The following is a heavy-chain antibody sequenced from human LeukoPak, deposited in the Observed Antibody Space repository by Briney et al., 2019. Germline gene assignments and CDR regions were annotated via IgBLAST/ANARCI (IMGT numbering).Heavy chain of an antibody. D-gene: IGHD5-12*01. Sequence: SETLSPTCTVSGGSISSSSYYWGWIRQPPGKGLEWIGSIYYSGSTYYNPSLKSRVTISVDTSKNQFSLKLSSVTAADTAVYYCARRGYMGYYFDYWGQGTLVTVSS. V-gene: IGHV4-39*01. CDR2: IYYSGST. CDR3: ARRGYMGYYFDY. CDR1: GGSISSSSYY. J-gene: IGHJ4*02.